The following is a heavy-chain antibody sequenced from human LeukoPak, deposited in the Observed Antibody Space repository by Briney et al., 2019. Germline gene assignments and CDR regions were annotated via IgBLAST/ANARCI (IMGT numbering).Heavy chain of an antibody. CDR3: ARLRLSGYGFPPTPYYYYGMDV. Sequence: SETLSLTCTVSGGSISSYYWSWIRQPPGKGLEWIGYIYYSGSTNYNPSLKSRVTISVDTSKNQFSLRLSSVTAADTAVYYCARLRLSGYGFPPTPYYYYGMDVWGQGTTVTASS. CDR2: IYYSGST. V-gene: IGHV4-59*08. CDR1: GGSISSYY. D-gene: IGHD4-17*01. J-gene: IGHJ6*02.